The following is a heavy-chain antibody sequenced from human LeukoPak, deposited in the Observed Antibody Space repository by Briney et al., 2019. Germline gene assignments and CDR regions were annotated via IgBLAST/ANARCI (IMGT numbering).Heavy chain of an antibody. D-gene: IGHD3-10*01. V-gene: IGHV3-74*01. J-gene: IGHJ4*02. Sequence: GGSLRLSCAASGFTFSSYWMHWVRQAPGKGLGWVSRINSDGSSTNYADSVKGRFTISRDNAKNSLYLQMNSLRAEDTAVYNCVRFSGSGSRLFDYWGQGTLVTVSS. CDR3: VRFSGSGSRLFDY. CDR2: INSDGSST. CDR1: GFTFSSYW.